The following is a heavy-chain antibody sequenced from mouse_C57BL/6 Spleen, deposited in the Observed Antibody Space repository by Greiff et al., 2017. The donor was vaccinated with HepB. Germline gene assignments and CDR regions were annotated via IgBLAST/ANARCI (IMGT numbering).Heavy chain of an antibody. Sequence: QVQLKQSGAELVKPGASVKLSCKASGYTFTSYWMQWVKQRPGQGLEWIGEIDPSDSYTNYNQKFKGKATLTVDTSSSTAYMQLSSLTSEDSAVYYCARYYGSSYGFDYWGQGTTLTVSS. CDR1: GYTFTSYW. CDR3: ARYYGSSYGFDY. CDR2: IDPSDSYT. V-gene: IGHV1-50*01. D-gene: IGHD1-1*01. J-gene: IGHJ2*01.